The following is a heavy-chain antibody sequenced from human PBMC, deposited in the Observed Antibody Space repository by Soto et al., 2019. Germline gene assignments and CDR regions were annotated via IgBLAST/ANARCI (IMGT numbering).Heavy chain of an antibody. CDR2: IYYSGST. CDR3: AAACVGCGGFNYYGMDV. Sequence: QVQLQESGPGLVKPSQTLSLTCTVSGGSISSGGYYWSWIRQHPGKGLEWIGYIYYSGSTYYNPSLKSRVTISVDPSKNQFSLKLSSGTAADTAVYYCAAACVGCGGFNYYGMDVWGQGTTVTVSS. D-gene: IGHD2-21*01. CDR1: GGSISSGGYY. J-gene: IGHJ6*02. V-gene: IGHV4-31*03.